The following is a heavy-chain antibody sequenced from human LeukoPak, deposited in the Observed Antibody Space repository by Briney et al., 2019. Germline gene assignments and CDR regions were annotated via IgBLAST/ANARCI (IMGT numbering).Heavy chain of an antibody. CDR2: ISSDGSST. CDR3: ARESAIVLVPFDS. D-gene: IGHD2/OR15-2a*01. V-gene: IGHV3-74*01. Sequence: GGSLRLSCAASGFSFTSYWMHWVRQAPGKGLVWVSRISSDGSSTTYADSVKGRFTISRDNAKNTLYLQMNTLRGEDTAVYYCARESAIVLVPFDSWGQGTLVTVSS. J-gene: IGHJ4*02. CDR1: GFSFTSYW.